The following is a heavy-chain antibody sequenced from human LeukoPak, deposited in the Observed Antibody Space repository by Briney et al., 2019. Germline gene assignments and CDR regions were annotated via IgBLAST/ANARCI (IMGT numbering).Heavy chain of an antibody. CDR1: GFTFSSYA. CDR3: VKRETSGGNYFFDY. D-gene: IGHD2/OR15-2a*01. Sequence: GGSLRLSCAGSGFTFSSYALSWVRQAPGKGLEWVSGIGGAGGSTNYADSVRGRFAISRDNSKNTLYLQMNSLRPEDTAVYYCVKRETSGGNYFFDYWGQGTLVTVSS. J-gene: IGHJ4*02. V-gene: IGHV3-23*01. CDR2: IGGAGGST.